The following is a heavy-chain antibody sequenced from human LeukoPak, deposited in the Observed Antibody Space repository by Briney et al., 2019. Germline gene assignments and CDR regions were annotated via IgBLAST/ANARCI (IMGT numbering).Heavy chain of an antibody. D-gene: IGHD2-2*03. V-gene: IGHV1-2*02. CDR2: INPNSGGT. CDR1: GYTFTGYY. J-gene: IGHJ6*03. Sequence: ASVKVSCKASGYTFTGYYMHWVRQAPGQGLEWMGWINPNSGGTNYAQKFQGRVTMTRDTSISTAYMELSRLRSDDTAVYYCARVMDIVVDYYYMDVWGKGTTVTVSS. CDR3: ARVMDIVVDYYYMDV.